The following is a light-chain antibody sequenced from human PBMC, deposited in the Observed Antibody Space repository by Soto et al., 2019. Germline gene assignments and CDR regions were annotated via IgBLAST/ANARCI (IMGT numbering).Light chain of an antibody. CDR2: SNY. CDR1: RSNIGSHY. J-gene: IGLJ3*02. V-gene: IGLV1-47*02. Sequence: QSVLTQPPSASGTPGQRVTLSCSGSRSNIGSHYVYWYQQLPGTAPKLLIYSNYQRPSGVPDRFSGSKSGTSASLAISGLRSEDEADYHCAAGDDSLNAWVFGGGTKLTV. CDR3: AAGDDSLNAWV.